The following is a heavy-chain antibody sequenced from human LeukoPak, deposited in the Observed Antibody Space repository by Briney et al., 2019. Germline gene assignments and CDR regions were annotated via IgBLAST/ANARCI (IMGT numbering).Heavy chain of an antibody. J-gene: IGHJ4*02. V-gene: IGHV3-33*01. Sequence: PAGYLTRSGAASGFTVSSYGMHWVRQAPGKGLEWVAVLWYDGSNNNYADSGKGRFTISRDNSKNTLYLQMYSLRAEDTAVYYCARGNGPDYFDYWGQGTLVTVSS. CDR2: LWYDGSNN. CDR1: GFTVSSYG. CDR3: ARGNGPDYFDY.